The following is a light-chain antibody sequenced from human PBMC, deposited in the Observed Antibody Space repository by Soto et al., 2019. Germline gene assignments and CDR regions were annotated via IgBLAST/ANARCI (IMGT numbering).Light chain of an antibody. V-gene: IGKV3-11*01. CDR1: QSVSDY. CDR2: DAS. J-gene: IGKJ4*01. Sequence: EFVLTQSPASLSLSPGDRATLSCRADQSVSDYLAWYQQKPGQPPRLLFFDASSRATGVPHRFSAGGSGTDFTLIISSLQPEDFAVYYCQQRVNWPPTFGGGTKVDI. CDR3: QQRVNWPPT.